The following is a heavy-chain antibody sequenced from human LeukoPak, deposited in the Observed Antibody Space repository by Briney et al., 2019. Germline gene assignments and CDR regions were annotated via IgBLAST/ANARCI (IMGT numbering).Heavy chain of an antibody. V-gene: IGHV4-39*07. J-gene: IGHJ4*02. CDR3: ASGFISHSFDY. CDR1: GGSISSSSYY. Sequence: SETLSLTCTVSGGSISSSSYYWGWIRRPPGKGLEWIGSIYYSGSTYYNPSLKSRVTISVDTSKNQFSLKLSSVTAADTAVYYCASGFISHSFDYWGQGTLVTVSS. CDR2: IYYSGST. D-gene: IGHD3-10*01.